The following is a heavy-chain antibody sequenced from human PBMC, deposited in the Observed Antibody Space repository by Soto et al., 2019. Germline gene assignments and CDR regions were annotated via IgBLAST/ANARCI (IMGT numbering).Heavy chain of an antibody. J-gene: IGHJ4*02. D-gene: IGHD1-26*01. CDR3: ARAGIVEATTQYFDY. V-gene: IGHV3-20*03. CDR2: INWNGGST. CDR1: GFACEDCG. Sequence: AGGELRPSYRGSGFACEDCGMSWVRQAPGKGLEWVSGINWNGGSTGYADSVKGRFTISRDNAKNSLYLQMNSLRAEDTALYYCARAGIVEATTQYFDYWGQGTLVTVSS.